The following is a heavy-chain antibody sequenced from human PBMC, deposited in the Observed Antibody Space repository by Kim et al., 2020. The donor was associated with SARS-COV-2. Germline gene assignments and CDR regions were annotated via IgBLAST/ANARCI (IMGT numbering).Heavy chain of an antibody. D-gene: IGHD3-3*01. CDR3: ASIRFLEWSLVLRGDYYGMDV. CDR1: GYTFTSYA. Sequence: ASVKVSCKASGYTFTSYAMHWVRQAPGQRLEWMGWINAGNGNTKYSQKFQGRVTITRDTSASTAYMELSSLRSEDTAVYYCASIRFLEWSLVLRGDYYGMDVWGQGTTVTVSS. CDR2: INAGNGNT. J-gene: IGHJ6*02. V-gene: IGHV1-3*01.